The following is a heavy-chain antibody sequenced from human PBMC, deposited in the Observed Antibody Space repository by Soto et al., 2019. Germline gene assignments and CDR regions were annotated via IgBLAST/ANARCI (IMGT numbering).Heavy chain of an antibody. CDR2: IYYSGST. Sequence: PSETPPLTCTVSGGTISNYCWSWIRHPPGKKLEWIGYIYYSGSTNYNPSLKSRVTISVDTSKNQFSLKLYSVTTADTAMYYCARLPWADYGAILDPWGQGTLVTVSS. V-gene: IGHV4-59*01. J-gene: IGHJ5*02. CDR1: GGTISNYC. D-gene: IGHD4-17*01. CDR3: ARLPWADYGAILDP.